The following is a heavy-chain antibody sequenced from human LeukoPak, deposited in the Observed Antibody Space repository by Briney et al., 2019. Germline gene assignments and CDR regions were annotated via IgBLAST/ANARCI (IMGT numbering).Heavy chain of an antibody. D-gene: IGHD3-10*01. CDR1: GGAIISSSFY. Sequence: PWETLSLTCTVSGGAIISSSFYWVWIRQPPGRGLEWIGSIYSSGSTYYNPSVNSRATISVDTSKKELSLELSSVTAADTSMYYCARLYYSDSAFDYWGQGTPVTVSS. V-gene: IGHV4-39*01. J-gene: IGHJ4*01. CDR3: ARLYYSDSAFDY. CDR2: IYSSGST.